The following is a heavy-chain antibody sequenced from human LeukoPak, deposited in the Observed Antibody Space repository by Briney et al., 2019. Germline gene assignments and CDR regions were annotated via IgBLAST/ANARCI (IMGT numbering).Heavy chain of an antibody. CDR1: GDSVSGYY. V-gene: IGHV4-4*07. CDR2: IYTSGST. Sequence: SETLSLTCIVSGDSVSGYYWNWIRQPAGKGLEWIGRIYTSGSTNYNPSLKSRVTISVDTSKNQFSLKLSSVTAADTAVYYCARVCYDFWSGYYPCDAFDIWGQGTMVTVSS. D-gene: IGHD3-3*01. CDR3: ARVCYDFWSGYYPCDAFDI. J-gene: IGHJ3*02.